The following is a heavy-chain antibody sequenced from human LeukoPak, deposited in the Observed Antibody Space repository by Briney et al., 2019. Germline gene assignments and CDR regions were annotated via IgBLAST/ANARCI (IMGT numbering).Heavy chain of an antibody. CDR2: IYYSGST. J-gene: IGHJ4*02. V-gene: IGHV4-30-4*01. CDR3: ARLLWFGDLDYFDY. CDR1: GGSISSGDYY. D-gene: IGHD3-10*01. Sequence: SQTLSLTRTVSGGSISSGDYYWSWIRQPPGKGLEWIGYIYYSGSTYYNPSLKSRVTISVDTSKNQFSLKLSSVTAADTAVYYCARLLWFGDLDYFDYWGQGTLVTVSS.